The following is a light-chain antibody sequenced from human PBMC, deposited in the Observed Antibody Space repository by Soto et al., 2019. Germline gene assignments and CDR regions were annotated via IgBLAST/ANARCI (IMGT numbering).Light chain of an antibody. J-gene: IGLJ2*01. Sequence: QSVLTQPPSASGTPGQRVTISCSGSSYNIGSNPVSWYQQLQGTAPKSLIYSDNQRPSGVPDRISGSRSGTSASLAISGLQSEDEAEYYCAAWDDSLRGRVFGGGTKLTVL. CDR2: SDN. CDR1: SYNIGSNP. CDR3: AAWDDSLRGRV. V-gene: IGLV1-44*01.